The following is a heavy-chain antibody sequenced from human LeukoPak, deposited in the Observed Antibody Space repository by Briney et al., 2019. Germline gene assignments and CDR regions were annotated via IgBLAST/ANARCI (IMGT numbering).Heavy chain of an antibody. CDR2: IYYSGST. J-gene: IGHJ4*02. D-gene: IGHD6-13*01. CDR1: GGSITYYH. Sequence: SETLSLTCTVSGGSITYYHWSWIRRPPGKGLEWIGYIYYSGSTNYNPSLKSRVTISVDTPKNRFSLKLSSVTAADTAVYYCARRLSSWYAFDYWGQGTLVTVSS. CDR3: ARRLSSWYAFDY. V-gene: IGHV4-59*08.